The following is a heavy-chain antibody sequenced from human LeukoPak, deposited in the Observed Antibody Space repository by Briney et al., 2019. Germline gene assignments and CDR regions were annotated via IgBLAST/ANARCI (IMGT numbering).Heavy chain of an antibody. V-gene: IGHV3-7*01. CDR1: GFTFSSYW. D-gene: IGHD3-9*01. CDR2: IKQDGSEK. J-gene: IGHJ4*02. Sequence: GGSLRLSCAASGFTFSSYWMNWVRQAPGKRLEWVANIKQDGSEKYYVDSVKGRFTISRDNAKNSLYLQMNSLRAEDTAVYYCARGVRYFDWLPPNYFDYWGQGTLVTVSS. CDR3: ARGVRYFDWLPPNYFDY.